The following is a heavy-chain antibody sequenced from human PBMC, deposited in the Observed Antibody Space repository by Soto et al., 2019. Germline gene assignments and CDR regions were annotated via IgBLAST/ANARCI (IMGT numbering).Heavy chain of an antibody. V-gene: IGHV4-34*01. J-gene: IGHJ4*02. CDR1: GGSFSGYY. CDR3: ARRRGNSSGYDDY. Sequence: SATLSLTCAVYGGSFSGYYWSWIRQPPGKGLEWIGEINHSGSTNYNPSLKSRVTISVDTSKNQFSLKLSSVTAADTAVYYCARRRGNSSGYDDYWGQGTLVTVSS. CDR2: INHSGST. D-gene: IGHD3-22*01.